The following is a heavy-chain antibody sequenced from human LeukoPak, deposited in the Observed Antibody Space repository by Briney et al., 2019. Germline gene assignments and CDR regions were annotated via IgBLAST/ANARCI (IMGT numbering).Heavy chain of an antibody. CDR2: INPNSGGT. CDR1: IYTFTNYG. J-gene: IGHJ3*02. Sequence: ASVKVSCKASIYTFTNYGITWVRQAPGQGLEWMGWINPNSGGTNYAQKFQGRVTMTRDTSISTAYMELSRLRSDDTAVYYCARMRYDSSGYYPDAFDIWGQGTMVTVSS. V-gene: IGHV1-2*02. CDR3: ARMRYDSSGYYPDAFDI. D-gene: IGHD3-22*01.